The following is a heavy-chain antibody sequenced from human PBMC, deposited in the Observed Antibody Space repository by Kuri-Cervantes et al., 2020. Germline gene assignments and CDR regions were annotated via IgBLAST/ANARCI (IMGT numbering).Heavy chain of an antibody. CDR3: ARWGSGWYYFDY. CDR2: IIPILGIA. V-gene: IGHV1-69*02. J-gene: IGHJ4*02. Sequence: SVKVSCKASGGTFSSYTISWVRQAPGQGLEWMGRIIPILGIANYAQKFQGRVTITADKSTSTAYMELSSLRSEDTAVYYCARWGSGWYYFDYWGQGTLVTVSS. CDR1: GGTFSSYT. D-gene: IGHD6-19*01.